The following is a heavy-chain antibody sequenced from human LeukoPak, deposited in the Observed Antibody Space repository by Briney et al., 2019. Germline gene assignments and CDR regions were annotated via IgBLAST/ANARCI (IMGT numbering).Heavy chain of an antibody. D-gene: IGHD4-11*01. Sequence: GASVTVSCKASGGTFSIYAISWVRQAPEPGLEWVGRIIAILGIANYTQKFQGRVTITADKSTSTAYMELSSLRSEDTAVYYCAREGVLQPLDYWGQGTLVTVSS. V-gene: IGHV1-69*10. CDR1: GGTFSIYA. J-gene: IGHJ4*02. CDR2: IIAILGIA. CDR3: AREGVLQPLDY.